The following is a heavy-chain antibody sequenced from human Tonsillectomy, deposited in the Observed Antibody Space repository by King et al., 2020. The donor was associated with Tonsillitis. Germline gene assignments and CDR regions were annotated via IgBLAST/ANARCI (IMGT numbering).Heavy chain of an antibody. CDR1: GFNFRSYG. D-gene: IGHD3-16*01. CDR2: IRYDGSNK. J-gene: IGHJ5*02. Sequence: VQLVESGGGVVQPGGSLRLSCEASGFNFRSYGMHWVRQAPGKGLEWVAFIRYDGSNKYYADSVKGRFNISRDNFNNMVYLEMSSLRPADTAVYSCAKEDQDYLHPWGQGTLVTVAS. V-gene: IGHV3-30*02. CDR3: AKEDQDYLHP.